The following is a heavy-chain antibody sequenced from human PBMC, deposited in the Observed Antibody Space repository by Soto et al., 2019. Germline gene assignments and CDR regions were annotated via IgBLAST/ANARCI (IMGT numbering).Heavy chain of an antibody. J-gene: IGHJ4*02. CDR3: ASWRSYSGSYCFDY. D-gene: IGHD1-26*01. V-gene: IGHV1-69*06. CDR2: IVPMYDSV. Sequence: QVQLVQSGAEVKKPGASVKVSCEASGCTFNTCTINWVRQAPGRGLEWVGQIVPMYDSVNYAENFQGRVTITADKSTKTAYMELTILRSEDTALYFCASWRSYSGSYCFDYWGQGTLVTFSS. CDR1: GCTFNTCT.